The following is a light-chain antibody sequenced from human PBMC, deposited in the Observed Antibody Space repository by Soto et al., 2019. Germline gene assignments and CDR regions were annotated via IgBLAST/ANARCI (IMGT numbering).Light chain of an antibody. CDR2: DVN. J-gene: IGLJ2*01. Sequence: QSALTQPASVSGSPGQSITISCTGTSSDVGGYDFVSWYQQYPGKAPKLVIYDVNNRPSGVSNRFSGSKSGNTASMTVSGLQAEDEADYYCSSYSSSSTSVLFGGGTKLTVL. V-gene: IGLV2-14*01. CDR3: SSYSSSSTSVL. CDR1: SSDVGGYDF.